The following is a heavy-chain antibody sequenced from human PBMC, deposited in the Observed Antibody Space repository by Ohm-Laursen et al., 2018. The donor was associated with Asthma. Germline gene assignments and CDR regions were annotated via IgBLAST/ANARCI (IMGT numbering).Heavy chain of an antibody. V-gene: IGHV4-59*04. CDR3: AFCSGGTCYHGVFDF. CDR1: GGSISSYY. CDR2: IYYSGST. J-gene: IGHJ3*01. D-gene: IGHD2-15*01. Sequence: TLSLTCTVSGGSISSYYWSWIRQPPGKGLEWIGYIYYSGSTYYNPSLKSRVTISVDTSKNQFSLKLSSVTVADTAMYYCAFCSGGTCYHGVFDFWGQGSMVTVSS.